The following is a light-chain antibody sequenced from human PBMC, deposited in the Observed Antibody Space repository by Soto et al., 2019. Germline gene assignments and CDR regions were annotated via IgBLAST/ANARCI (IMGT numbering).Light chain of an antibody. CDR2: EVS. J-gene: IGLJ1*01. CDR1: SSDVGAYNY. CDR3: SSYSSNTALDV. V-gene: IGLV2-14*01. Sequence: QSALTQPASVSGSPGQSITISCTGTSSDVGAYNYVCWYQQHPGKAPKLMIYEVSNRTSGVSSRFSGSKSGNTASLTLSGLKADDEADYYCSSYSSNTALDVFGTGTKLTVL.